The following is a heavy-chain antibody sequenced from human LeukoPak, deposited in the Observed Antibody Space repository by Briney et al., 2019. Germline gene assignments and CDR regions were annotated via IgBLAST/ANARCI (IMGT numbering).Heavy chain of an antibody. V-gene: IGHV4-59*01. CDR2: IYYSGNT. Sequence: SSETLSLTCTVSGGSISSYYWSWIRQPPGKGLEWIGYIYYSGNTKYNPSLKSRVTISVDTSKNQISLKLNSVTAADTAVYFCARSGQTPMFRYYYGSGNFDYWGQGTLVTVSS. J-gene: IGHJ4*02. CDR3: ARSGQTPMFRYYYGSGNFDY. CDR1: GGSISSYY. D-gene: IGHD3-10*01.